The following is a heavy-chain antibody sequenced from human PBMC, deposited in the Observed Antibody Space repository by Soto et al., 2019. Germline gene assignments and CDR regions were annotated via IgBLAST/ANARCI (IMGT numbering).Heavy chain of an antibody. V-gene: IGHV1-58*01. CDR1: GFTFTSSA. Sequence: GASVKVSCKASGFTFTSSAVQWVRQARGQRLEWIGWIVVGSGNTNYAQKFQERVTITRDMSTSTAYMELSSLRSEDTAVYYCAASPPLVPSYYYYYGMDVWGQGTTVTV. CDR3: AASPPLVPSYYYYYGMDV. CDR2: IVVGSGNT. J-gene: IGHJ6*02. D-gene: IGHD6-6*01.